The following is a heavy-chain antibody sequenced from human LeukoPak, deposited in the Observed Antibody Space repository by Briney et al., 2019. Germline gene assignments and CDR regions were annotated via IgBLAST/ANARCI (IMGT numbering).Heavy chain of an antibody. CDR2: INPNSGGT. J-gene: IGHJ4*02. Sequence: ASVKVSCKASGYTFTGYYMHWVRQAPGQGLEWMGQINPNSGGTNYAQKFQGRVTMTRDTSISTAYMELSRLRSDDTAVYYCARDLPGYSYGYPEEESDYWGQGTLVTVSS. D-gene: IGHD5-18*01. CDR3: ARDLPGYSYGYPEEESDY. V-gene: IGHV1-2*06. CDR1: GYTFTGYY.